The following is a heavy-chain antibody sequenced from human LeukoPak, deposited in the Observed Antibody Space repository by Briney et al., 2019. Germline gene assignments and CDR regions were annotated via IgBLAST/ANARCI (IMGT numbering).Heavy chain of an antibody. J-gene: IGHJ4*02. V-gene: IGHV1-69*05. CDR2: IIPIFGTA. Sequence: VASVKVSCKASGGTFSSYAISWVRQAPGQGLEWMGGIIPIFGTANYAQKFQGRVTITTDESTSTAYMELSSLRSEDTAVYYCARAPPWIQLWLVDDIDYWGQGTLVTVSS. CDR1: GGTFSSYA. D-gene: IGHD5-18*01. CDR3: ARAPPWIQLWLVDDIDY.